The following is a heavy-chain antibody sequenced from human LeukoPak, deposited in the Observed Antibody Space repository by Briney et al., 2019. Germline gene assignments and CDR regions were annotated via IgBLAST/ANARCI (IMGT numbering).Heavy chain of an antibody. CDR3: ARLYSRVGPFDY. D-gene: IGHD5-18*01. CDR2: ISSSSPYI. J-gene: IGHJ4*02. V-gene: IGHV3-21*01. Sequence: GGSLRLSCAASGFTFSSYTMNWVRQAPGKGLEWVASISSSSPYIYYTDSVKGRFTISRDNAKNSLYLQMNSLTAEDTAVYYCARLYSRVGPFDYWGQGTLVTVSS. CDR1: GFTFSSYT.